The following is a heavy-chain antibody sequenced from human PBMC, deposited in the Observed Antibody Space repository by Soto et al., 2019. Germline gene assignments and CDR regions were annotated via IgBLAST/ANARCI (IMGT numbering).Heavy chain of an antibody. Sequence: ASVKVSCKASGGTFSIYFISWVRQAPGQGLEWMGGIIPIFGTPTYAQKFQGRLTIIADESTNTAYMELRSLRSDDTAVYFCARDRYAFLEWLSPDYWGQGTLVTVSS. D-gene: IGHD3-3*02. V-gene: IGHV1-69*13. CDR1: GGTFSIYF. CDR3: ARDRYAFLEWLSPDY. J-gene: IGHJ4*02. CDR2: IIPIFGTP.